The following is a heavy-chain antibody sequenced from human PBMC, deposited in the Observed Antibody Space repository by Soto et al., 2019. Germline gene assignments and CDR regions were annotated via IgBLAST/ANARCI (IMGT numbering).Heavy chain of an antibody. D-gene: IGHD2-2*01. CDR2: INPSGGST. Sequence: GASVKVSCETSGYTFARYYMHWVRQAPGQGLEWMGIINPSGGSTSYAQKFQGRLTMTKDTSTSTVYMELSSLTSEDTAMYYCARDFVEVPSALYYFDYWGQGSLVTVSS. V-gene: IGHV1-46*01. CDR1: GYTFARYY. CDR3: ARDFVEVPSALYYFDY. J-gene: IGHJ4*02.